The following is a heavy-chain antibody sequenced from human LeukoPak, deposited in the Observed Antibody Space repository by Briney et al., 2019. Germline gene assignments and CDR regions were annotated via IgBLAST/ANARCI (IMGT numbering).Heavy chain of an antibody. V-gene: IGHV3-21*01. Sequence: GGSLRLSCAASGFTVSSNYMSWVRQAPGKGLEWVSSISSSSIYIYSADSVKGRFTISRDNAKNSLYLQMNSLRAEDTAVYYCARDHSGIAAAGSRAFDIWGQGTMVTVSS. J-gene: IGHJ3*02. CDR1: GFTVSSNY. D-gene: IGHD6-13*01. CDR3: ARDHSGIAAAGSRAFDI. CDR2: ISSSSIYI.